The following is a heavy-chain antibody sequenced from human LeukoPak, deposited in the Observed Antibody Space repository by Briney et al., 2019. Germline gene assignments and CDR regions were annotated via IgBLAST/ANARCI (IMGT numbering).Heavy chain of an antibody. CDR1: GGSFSGYY. D-gene: IGHD4-17*01. CDR3: ARGRNYGDYFDY. J-gene: IGHJ4*02. V-gene: IGHV4-34*01. CDR2: INHSRST. Sequence: PSETLSLTCAVYGGSFSGYYWSWIRQPPGKGLEWIGEINHSRSTNYNPSLKSRVTISVDTSKNQFSLKLSSVSAADTAVYYCARGRNYGDYFDYWGQGTLVTVSS.